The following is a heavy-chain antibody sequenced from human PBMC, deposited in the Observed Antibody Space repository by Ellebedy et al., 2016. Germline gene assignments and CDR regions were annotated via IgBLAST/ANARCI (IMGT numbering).Heavy chain of an antibody. J-gene: IGHJ4*02. CDR1: GYTFTSYG. CDR2: ISAYNGNT. V-gene: IGHV1-18*01. CDR3: ATALDSSSWYVN. D-gene: IGHD6-13*01. Sequence: ASVKVSCXASGYTFTSYGISWVRQAPGQGLEWMGWISAYNGNTNYAQKLQGRVTMTEDTSTDTAYMELSSLRSEDTAVYYCATALDSSSWYVNWGQGTLVTVSS.